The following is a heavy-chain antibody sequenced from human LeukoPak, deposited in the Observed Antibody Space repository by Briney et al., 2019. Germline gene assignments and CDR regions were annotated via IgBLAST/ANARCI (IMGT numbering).Heavy chain of an antibody. Sequence: TSETLSLTCTVYNGSFSGYYWSWIRQPPGTGLEWIGEISHSGYTNLNPSLKSRLTISLDTSKNHFSLRLTSLTAADTAVCYCARDVGMGSRYRPQTRGDYWGQGTLVTVSS. D-gene: IGHD5-18*01. CDR1: NGSFSGYY. CDR2: ISHSGYT. J-gene: IGHJ4*02. V-gene: IGHV4-34*01. CDR3: ARDVGMGSRYRPQTRGDY.